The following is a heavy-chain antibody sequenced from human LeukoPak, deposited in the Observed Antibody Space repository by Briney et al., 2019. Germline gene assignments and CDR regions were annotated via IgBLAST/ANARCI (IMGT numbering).Heavy chain of an antibody. CDR3: APRNVRYCSSTSCYLPLDY. D-gene: IGHD2-2*01. Sequence: GGSLRLSCAASGFTFSSYAMSWVRQAPGEGLEWVSAISGSGGSTYYADSVKGRFTISRDNSKNTLYLQMNSLRAEDTAVYYCAPRNVRYCSSTSCYLPLDYWGQGTLVTVSS. CDR2: ISGSGGST. CDR1: GFTFSSYA. V-gene: IGHV3-23*01. J-gene: IGHJ4*02.